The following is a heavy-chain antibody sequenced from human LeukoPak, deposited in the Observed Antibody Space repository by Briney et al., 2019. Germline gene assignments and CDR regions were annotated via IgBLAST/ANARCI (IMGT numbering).Heavy chain of an antibody. CDR3: ARQLTEHFYH. D-gene: IGHD3-3*02. V-gene: IGHV3-23*05. Sequence: GGSLRLSCAASGFIFASYAMAWVRQAPGKGLEWVSDITNSGRVHYADSVKGRFTISRDDNKSTLYLQLNDLRVEDTAIYFCARQLTEHFYHWGQGTQVTVSS. CDR2: ITNSGRV. J-gene: IGHJ1*01. CDR1: GFIFASYA.